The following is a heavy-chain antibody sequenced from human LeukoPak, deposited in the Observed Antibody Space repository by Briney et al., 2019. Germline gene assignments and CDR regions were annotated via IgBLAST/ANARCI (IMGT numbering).Heavy chain of an antibody. CDR3: AKVLDFWSGYPNGNLDY. CDR2: IRYDGSNK. CDR1: GFTFSSYG. D-gene: IGHD3-3*01. V-gene: IGHV3-30*02. Sequence: PGGSLRLSCAASGFTFSSYGMHWVRQVPGKGLEWVAFIRYDGSNKYYADSVKGRFTISRDNSKNTLYLQMNSLRAEDTAVYYCAKVLDFWSGYPNGNLDYWGQGTLVTVSS. J-gene: IGHJ4*02.